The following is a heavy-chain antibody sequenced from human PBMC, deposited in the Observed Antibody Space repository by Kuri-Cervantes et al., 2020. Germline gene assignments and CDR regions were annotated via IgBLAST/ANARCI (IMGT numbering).Heavy chain of an antibody. D-gene: IGHD2-21*02. CDR3: ARLYCGGDCYSGPFDY. V-gene: IGHV1-69*05. CDR2: IIPIFGTA. CDR1: GGTFSSYA. Sequence: SVQVSCKASGGTFSSYAISWVRQAPGQGLEWMGGIIPIFGTANYAQKFQGRVTITTDESTSTAYMELSSLRSEDTAMYYCARLYCGGDCYSGPFDYWGQGTLVTVSS. J-gene: IGHJ4*02.